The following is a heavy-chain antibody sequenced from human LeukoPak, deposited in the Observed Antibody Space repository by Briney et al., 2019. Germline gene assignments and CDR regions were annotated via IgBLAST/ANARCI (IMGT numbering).Heavy chain of an antibody. CDR2: ISGRSGTT. Sequence: PGGSLRLSCAASGFTFSSYAMSWVRQAPGKGLEWVSAISGRSGTTYYADSVKGRFTISRDNSKNTLYLQMNSLGAGDTAVYYCAKVGTVYFPLDFWGQGTLVTVSS. D-gene: IGHD2/OR15-2a*01. J-gene: IGHJ4*02. CDR1: GFTFSSYA. V-gene: IGHV3-23*01. CDR3: AKVGTVYFPLDF.